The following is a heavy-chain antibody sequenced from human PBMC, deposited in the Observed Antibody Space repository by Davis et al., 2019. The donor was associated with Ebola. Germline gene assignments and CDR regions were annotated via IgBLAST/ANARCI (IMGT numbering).Heavy chain of an antibody. CDR1: GFTFTNYA. Sequence: GGFLRLSCAASGFTFTNYAMNWVRQAPGKGLEWVSSISGRGSSTYYADSVKGRFTISRDSSKNTLYLQMNSLRAEDTAVYYCARELGYCSGGSCYGGNAFDIWGQGTMVTVSS. J-gene: IGHJ3*02. V-gene: IGHV3-23*01. D-gene: IGHD2-15*01. CDR3: ARELGYCSGGSCYGGNAFDI. CDR2: ISGRGSST.